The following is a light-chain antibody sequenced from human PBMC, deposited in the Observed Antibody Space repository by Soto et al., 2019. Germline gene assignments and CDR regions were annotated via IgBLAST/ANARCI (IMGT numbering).Light chain of an antibody. J-gene: IGLJ1*01. CDR2: DVS. CDR1: SSDVGGYNY. V-gene: IGLV2-14*03. CDR3: ISYTSSSTLSTYV. Sequence: QSALTQPASVSGSPGQSITISCTGTSSDVGGYNYVSWYQHHPGKAPKLMIYDVSNRPSGVSNRFSGSKSGNTASLIISGLQAEDEADYYCISYTSSSTLSTYVVGTGTKVTVL.